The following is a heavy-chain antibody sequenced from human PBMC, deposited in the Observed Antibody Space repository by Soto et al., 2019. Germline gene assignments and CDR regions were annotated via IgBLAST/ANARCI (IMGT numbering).Heavy chain of an antibody. CDR1: DDSINSDKYY. CDR3: ARLEGLATISYYFDF. Sequence: QLQLQESGPGLVKPSETLSLTCSVSDDSINSDKYYWGWIRQPPGKGLEWIGSIYYRGNAYYNPSIQTLVTLSPHTSRSQFSLQLNSVTAADSAVYFGARLEGLATISYYFDFWGPGALVTVSS. CDR2: IYYRGNA. D-gene: IGHD3-9*01. V-gene: IGHV4-39*01. J-gene: IGHJ4*02.